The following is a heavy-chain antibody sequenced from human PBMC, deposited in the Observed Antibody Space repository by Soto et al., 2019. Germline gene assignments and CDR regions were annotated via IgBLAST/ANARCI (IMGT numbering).Heavy chain of an antibody. CDR3: AKVFVSGYDQYYFDY. CDR2: ISYDGSNK. J-gene: IGHJ4*02. D-gene: IGHD5-12*01. V-gene: IGHV3-30*18. Sequence: GGSLRLSCAASGFTFSSYGMHWVRQAPGKGLEWVAVISYDGSNKYYADSVKGRFTISRDNSKNTLYLQMNSLRAEDTAVYYCAKVFVSGYDQYYFDYWGQGTLVTVAS. CDR1: GFTFSSYG.